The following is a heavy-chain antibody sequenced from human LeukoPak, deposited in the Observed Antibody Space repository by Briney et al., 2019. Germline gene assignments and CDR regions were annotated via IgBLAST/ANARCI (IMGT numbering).Heavy chain of an antibody. J-gene: IGHJ4*02. V-gene: IGHV3-23*01. D-gene: IGHD6-13*01. CDR3: APRTAPAGTLSY. Sequence: GGSLRLSCAASGFTFTIYVMSWVRQAPGKGLEWVSTISANGGSTYYADSVKGRFTVSRDNSKNTLYLQMNSQRAEDTGVYYCAPRTAPAGTLSYWGQGTLVTVSS. CDR1: GFTFTIYV. CDR2: ISANGGST.